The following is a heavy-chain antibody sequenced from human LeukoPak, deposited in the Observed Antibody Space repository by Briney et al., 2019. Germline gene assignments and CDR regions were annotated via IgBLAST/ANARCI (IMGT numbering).Heavy chain of an antibody. CDR1: GGSISSSSYY. V-gene: IGHV4-39*07. CDR2: INHSGST. D-gene: IGHD4-17*01. CDR3: ARRMTTVTFFDY. J-gene: IGHJ4*02. Sequence: SETLSLTCTVSGGSISSSSYYWSWIRQPPGKGLEWIGEINHSGSTNYNPSLKSRVTISVDTSKNQFSLKLSSVTAADTAVYYCARRMTTVTFFDYWGQGTLVTVSS.